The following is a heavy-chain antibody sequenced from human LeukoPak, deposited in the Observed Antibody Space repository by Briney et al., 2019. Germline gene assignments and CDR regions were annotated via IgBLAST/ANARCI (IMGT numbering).Heavy chain of an antibody. CDR1: GFTFSSYA. Sequence: GRSLRLSCAASGFTFSSYAMHWVRQAPGKGLEWVAVISYDGSNKYYADSVKGRFTISRDNSKNTLYLQMNSLRAEDTAVYYCARGPSGLYYFDYWGQGTLVTVSS. CDR3: ARGPSGLYYFDY. V-gene: IGHV3-30*04. D-gene: IGHD6-19*01. CDR2: ISYDGSNK. J-gene: IGHJ4*02.